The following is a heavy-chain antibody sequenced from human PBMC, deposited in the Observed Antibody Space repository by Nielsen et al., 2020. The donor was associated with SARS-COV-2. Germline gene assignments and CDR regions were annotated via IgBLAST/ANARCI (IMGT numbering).Heavy chain of an antibody. V-gene: IGHV4-31*03. CDR2: IYYSGST. CDR1: GGSISSGGYY. J-gene: IGHJ6*03. CDR3: ARGNLVVVPSPILGLGPIYFYFYLDV. Sequence: SETLSLTCTVSGGSISSGGYYWSWIRQHPGKGLEWIGYIYYSGSTYYNPSLKSRVTISVDTSKNQFSLKLSSVTAADTAVYFCARGNLVVVPSPILGLGPIYFYFYLDVWGKGASVTVS. D-gene: IGHD2-21*01.